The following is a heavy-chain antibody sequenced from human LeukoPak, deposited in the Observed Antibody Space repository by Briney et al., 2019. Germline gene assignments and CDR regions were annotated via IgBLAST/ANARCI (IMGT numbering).Heavy chain of an antibody. CDR1: GYTFTSYG. V-gene: IGHV1-18*01. CDR3: ARDGQYGDYVSFDY. J-gene: IGHJ4*02. CDR2: ISAHNGNT. D-gene: IGHD4-17*01. Sequence: ASVKVSCKASGYTFTSYGISWVRQAPGQGLEWMGWISAHNGNTNYAQKLQGRVTMTTDASTSTAYMELRSLRSDDTAVYYCARDGQYGDYVSFDYWGQGTLVTVSS.